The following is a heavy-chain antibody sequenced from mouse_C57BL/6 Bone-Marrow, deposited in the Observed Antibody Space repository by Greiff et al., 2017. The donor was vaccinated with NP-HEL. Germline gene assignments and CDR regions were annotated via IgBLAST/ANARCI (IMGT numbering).Heavy chain of an antibody. D-gene: IGHD1-1*01. J-gene: IGHJ3*01. CDR2: INPGSGGT. V-gene: IGHV1-54*01. CDR3: ARSSYGSRVAY. CDR1: GYAFTNYL. Sequence: QVQLQQSGAELVRPGTSVKVSCKASGYAFTNYLIEWVKQRPGQGLEWIGVINPGSGGTNYNEKFKGKATLTADKSSSTAYMQLRSLTSEDSAVYFCARSSYGSRVAYWGQGTLVTVSA.